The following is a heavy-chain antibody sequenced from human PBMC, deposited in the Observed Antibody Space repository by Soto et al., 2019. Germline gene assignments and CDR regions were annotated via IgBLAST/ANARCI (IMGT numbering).Heavy chain of an antibody. D-gene: IGHD6-19*01. V-gene: IGHV4-59*01. CDR1: GGSISSYY. CDR3: ARDGYSSGYNWFDP. J-gene: IGHJ5*02. Sequence: PSETLSLTCTVSGGSISSYYWSWIRQPPGKGLEWIGYIYYSGSTNYNPSLKSRVTISVDTSKNQFSLKLSSVTAAGTAVYYCARDGYSSGYNWFDPWGQGTLVTVSS. CDR2: IYYSGST.